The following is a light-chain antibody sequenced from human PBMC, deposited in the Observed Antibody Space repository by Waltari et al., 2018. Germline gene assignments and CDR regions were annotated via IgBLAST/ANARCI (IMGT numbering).Light chain of an antibody. Sequence: DIVMTQSPDSQAVSLGERATINCRSSQSILDNSNKRNYLTWYQQKAGQPPRLLISWASPRESGVPDRFSGSGSGTDFTLTISSLQAEDVAVYYCQQYYTAPYTFGQGAKLEIK. CDR3: QQYYTAPYT. CDR1: QSILDNSNKRNY. J-gene: IGKJ2*01. V-gene: IGKV4-1*01. CDR2: WAS.